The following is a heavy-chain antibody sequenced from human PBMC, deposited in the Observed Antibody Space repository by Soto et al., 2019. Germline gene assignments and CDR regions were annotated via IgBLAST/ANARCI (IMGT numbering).Heavy chain of an antibody. CDR3: AREGCSSTSCYPPYYYYGMDV. D-gene: IGHD2-2*01. V-gene: IGHV1-8*01. CDR2: MNPNSGNT. Sequence: ASVKVSCKASGYTFTSYDINWVRQATGQGLEWMGWMNPNSGNTGYAQKFQGRVTMTRNTSISTAYMELSSLRSEDTAVYYCAREGCSSTSCYPPYYYYGMDVWGQGTTVTVSS. CDR1: GYTFTSYD. J-gene: IGHJ6*02.